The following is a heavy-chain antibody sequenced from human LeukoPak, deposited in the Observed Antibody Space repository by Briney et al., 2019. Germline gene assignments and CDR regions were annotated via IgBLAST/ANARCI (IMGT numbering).Heavy chain of an antibody. Sequence: SETLPLTCAVSGASISSHYWSWIRQPPGKGLEWIGYTSGSISDNPSLKSRVAVSVDPSQNQVSLSLTSVTAADTAVYYCARVLAIFGLDTTDFYMDVWGKGTTVTVSS. CDR3: ARVLAIFGLDTTDFYMDV. CDR1: GASISSHY. D-gene: IGHD3/OR15-3a*01. CDR2: TSGSI. J-gene: IGHJ6*03. V-gene: IGHV4-59*11.